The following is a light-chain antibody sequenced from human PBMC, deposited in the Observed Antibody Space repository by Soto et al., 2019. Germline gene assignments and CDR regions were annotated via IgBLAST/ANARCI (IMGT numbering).Light chain of an antibody. J-gene: IGLJ1*01. V-gene: IGLV1-40*01. Sequence: QSVLTQPPSLSVAPGQRGTISCTGSSSNIGAGYDVHWYQQLPGTAPKLLIYGNSNRPSGVPDRFSGSKSGTSASLAITGLQAEDEADYYCQSYDSSLSGYVFGTGTKVTVL. CDR1: SSNIGAGYD. CDR2: GNS. CDR3: QSYDSSLSGYV.